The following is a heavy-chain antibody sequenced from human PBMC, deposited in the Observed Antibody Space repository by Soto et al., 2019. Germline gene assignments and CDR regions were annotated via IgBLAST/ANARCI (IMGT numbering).Heavy chain of an antibody. CDR3: ARDPYYYDSSGRNYYGMDV. CDR2: IIPILGTA. CDR1: GGTFSSYA. Sequence: QVQLVQSGAEVKKPGSSVKVSCKASGGTFSSYAISWVRQAPGQGLEWMGGIIPILGTANYAQKFQGRVTITAAESTSTAYMELSSLRSEDTAVYYCARDPYYYDSSGRNYYGMDVWGQGTTVTVSS. D-gene: IGHD3-22*01. V-gene: IGHV1-69*01. J-gene: IGHJ6*02.